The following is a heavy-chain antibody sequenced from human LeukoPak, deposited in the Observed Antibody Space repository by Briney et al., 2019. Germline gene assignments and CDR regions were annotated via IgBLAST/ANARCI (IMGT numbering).Heavy chain of an antibody. CDR1: GLTFSKYW. Sequence: GGSLRLSCAASGLTFSKYWMHWVRQAPGKGLVWVSRINRDGRSTSYADSVKGRFTISRDNAKNTVYLQMNSLRAEDTAVYYCAIPIGSVYCSGGSCYAQSFVYWGQGTLVTVSS. V-gene: IGHV3-74*01. D-gene: IGHD2-15*01. CDR3: AIPIGSVYCSGGSCYAQSFVY. CDR2: INRDGRST. J-gene: IGHJ4*02.